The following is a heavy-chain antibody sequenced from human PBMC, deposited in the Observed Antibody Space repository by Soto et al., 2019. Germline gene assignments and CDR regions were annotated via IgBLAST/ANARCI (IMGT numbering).Heavy chain of an antibody. Sequence: QVQLVQSGAEVKKPGSSVTVACKASGGTFSSYAISWVRQAHVQGLEWMGGIIPIFGTANYAQKFQGRVTITADESTSTAYMELSSLRSEDTAVYYCGAVGCSGGSCYSFDYGMEVWGKGTTVTVSA. D-gene: IGHD2-15*01. V-gene: IGHV1-69*12. CDR1: GGTFSSYA. CDR2: IIPIFGTA. CDR3: GAVGCSGGSCYSFDYGMEV. J-gene: IGHJ6*04.